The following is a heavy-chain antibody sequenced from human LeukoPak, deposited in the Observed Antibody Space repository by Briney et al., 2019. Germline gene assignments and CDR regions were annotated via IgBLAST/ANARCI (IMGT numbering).Heavy chain of an antibody. V-gene: IGHV4-34*01. CDR3: ARGTRILLYCSGRSCPVNWFDP. J-gene: IGHJ5*02. D-gene: IGHD2-15*01. Sequence: PSETLSLTCAAYGGSFSGYYWSWIRQPPGKGLEWIGEINHSGSTNYNPSLKSRVTISVDKSKNHFSLKLSSVTAADTAVYYCARGTRILLYCSGRSCPVNWFDPRVQGRLVGVCS. CDR2: INHSGST. CDR1: GGSFSGYY.